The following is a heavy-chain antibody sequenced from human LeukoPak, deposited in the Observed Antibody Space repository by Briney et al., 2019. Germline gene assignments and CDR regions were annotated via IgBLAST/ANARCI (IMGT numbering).Heavy chain of an antibody. J-gene: IGHJ4*02. V-gene: IGHV4-59*01. Sequence: SETLSPTCTVSGGSISSYYWSWIRQPPGKGLEWIGYIYYSGSTNYNPSLKSRVTISVDTSKNQFSLKLSSVTAADTAVYYCARSRGYSSSWYLDYWGQGTLVTVSS. D-gene: IGHD6-13*01. CDR1: GGSISSYY. CDR3: ARSRGYSSSWYLDY. CDR2: IYYSGST.